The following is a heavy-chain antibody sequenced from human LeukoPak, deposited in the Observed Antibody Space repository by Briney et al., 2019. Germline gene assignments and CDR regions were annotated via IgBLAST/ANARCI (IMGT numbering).Heavy chain of an antibody. Sequence: SVKVSCKASGGTFSSYAISWVRQAPGQGLEWMGGIIPIFGTANYAQKFQGRVTITTDESTSTAYMELSSLRAEDTAVYYCAKFYDSSSGYFDYWGQGTLVTVSS. CDR1: GGTFSSYA. V-gene: IGHV1-69*05. J-gene: IGHJ4*02. CDR2: IIPIFGTA. CDR3: AKFYDSSSGYFDY. D-gene: IGHD3-22*01.